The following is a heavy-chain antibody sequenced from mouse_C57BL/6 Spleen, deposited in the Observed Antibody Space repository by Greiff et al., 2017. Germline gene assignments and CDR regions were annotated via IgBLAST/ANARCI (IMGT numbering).Heavy chain of an antibody. Sequence: QVQLQQPGAELVKPGASVKVSCKASGYTFTSYWMHWVKQRPGQGLEWIGRIHPSDSDTNYNQKFKGKATLTVDKSSSTAYMQLSSLTSEDSAVYYCAIVEGFYYDYDGLYAMDYWGQGTSVTVSS. V-gene: IGHV1-74*01. D-gene: IGHD2-4*01. J-gene: IGHJ4*01. CDR2: IHPSDSDT. CDR3: AIVEGFYYDYDGLYAMDY. CDR1: GYTFTSYW.